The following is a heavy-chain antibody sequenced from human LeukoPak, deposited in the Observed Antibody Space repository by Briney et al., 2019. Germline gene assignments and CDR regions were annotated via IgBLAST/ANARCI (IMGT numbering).Heavy chain of an antibody. Sequence: PSETLSLTCTVSGGSISSSSYYWGWVRQPPGKGLEWIGSIYYSGSTYYNPSLKSRVTISVDTSKSQFSLKLSSVTAADTAVYYCARTGWSACSSTSCYAFDPWGQGTLVTVSS. CDR1: GGSISSSSYY. CDR2: IYYSGST. J-gene: IGHJ5*02. V-gene: IGHV4-39*07. D-gene: IGHD2-2*01. CDR3: ARTGWSACSSTSCYAFDP.